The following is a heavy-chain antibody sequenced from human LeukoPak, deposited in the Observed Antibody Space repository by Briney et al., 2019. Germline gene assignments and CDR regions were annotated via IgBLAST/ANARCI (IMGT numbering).Heavy chain of an antibody. CDR3: AKDLGYSYSRSGIDP. D-gene: IGHD5-18*01. CDR2: IPYDGSNK. V-gene: IGHV3-30*18. J-gene: IGHJ5*02. CDR1: GLTFSSYG. Sequence: GGSLRLSCAASGLTFSSYGMHWVRQAPGKGLEWVAVIPYDGSNKYYADSVKGRFTISRDNSKNTLYLQMNSLRAEDTAVYYCAKDLGYSYSRSGIDPWGQGTLVTVSS.